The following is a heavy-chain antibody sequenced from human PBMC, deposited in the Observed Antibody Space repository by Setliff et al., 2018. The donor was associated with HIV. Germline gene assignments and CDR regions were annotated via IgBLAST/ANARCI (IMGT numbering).Heavy chain of an antibody. CDR3: VKAISGNYYHRFDS. J-gene: IGHJ4*02. CDR2: ISNYGGST. V-gene: IGHV3-64D*09. D-gene: IGHD1-26*01. Sequence: HPGGSLRLSCSGSGFTFSNYAMHWVRQAPGKGLEYVSAISNYGGSTYYADSLKGRFTISRDNSRNTLYLQMSNLRADDTAVYYCVKAISGNYYHRFDSWGQGTLVTVSS. CDR1: GFTFSNYA.